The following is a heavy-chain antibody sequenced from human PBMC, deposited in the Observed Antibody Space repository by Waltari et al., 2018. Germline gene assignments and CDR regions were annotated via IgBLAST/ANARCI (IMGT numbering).Heavy chain of an antibody. J-gene: IGHJ4*02. CDR2: IYSGGTT. CDR1: GFTVSNNY. Sequence: EVQLVESGGGLMQPGGSLRLSCAASGFTVSNNYISWVRQAPGKGLEWVSGIYSGGTTHYADSVKGRFTISRDNAKNTLYLQMNSLRAEDTALYYCAKEMADWGQGTLVTVSS. V-gene: IGHV3-53*01. CDR3: AKEMAD.